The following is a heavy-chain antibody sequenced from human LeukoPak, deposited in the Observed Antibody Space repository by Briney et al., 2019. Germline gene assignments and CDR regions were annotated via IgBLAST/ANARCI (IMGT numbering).Heavy chain of an antibody. CDR1: GGSISSYY. J-gene: IGHJ5*02. Sequence: LETLSLTCTVSGGSISSYYWSWIRQPPGKGLEWIGYIYYSGSTNYNPSLKSRVTISVDTSKNQFSLKLSSVTAADTAVYYCARLRRGGSSFANWFDPWGQGTLVTVSS. CDR2: IYYSGST. D-gene: IGHD6-6*01. CDR3: ARLRRGGSSFANWFDP. V-gene: IGHV4-59*08.